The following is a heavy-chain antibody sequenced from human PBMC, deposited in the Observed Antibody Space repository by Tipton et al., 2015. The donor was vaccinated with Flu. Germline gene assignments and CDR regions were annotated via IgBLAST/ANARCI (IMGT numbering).Heavy chain of an antibody. V-gene: IGHV3-53*05. J-gene: IGHJ4*02. CDR1: EIPVSSNY. CDR3: ARGGFYYDSSGFDS. Sequence: SLRLSCVVSEIPVSSNYISWVRQAPGKGLEWVSIIYGGGNAYYADSVKGRFTISRDISKNTVYLQMNSLRPEDTAVYYCARGGFYYDSSGFDSWGRGIVVTVSS. D-gene: IGHD3-22*01. CDR2: IYGGGNA.